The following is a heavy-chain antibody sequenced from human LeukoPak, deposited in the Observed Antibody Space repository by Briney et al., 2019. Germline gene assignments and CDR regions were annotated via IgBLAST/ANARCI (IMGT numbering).Heavy chain of an antibody. CDR3: TRDEDGVPRV. V-gene: IGHV4-4*07. CDR2: IYSSGST. CDR1: GGSISSYC. J-gene: IGHJ4*02. D-gene: IGHD4-17*01. Sequence: SETLSPICTVSGGSISSYCWSWIRQPAGKGLEWIGRIYSSGSTNYNPSLKSRITMSVDMSKNQSSLKLSSVTAADTAVYYCTRDEDGVPRVWGEETLVIVSS.